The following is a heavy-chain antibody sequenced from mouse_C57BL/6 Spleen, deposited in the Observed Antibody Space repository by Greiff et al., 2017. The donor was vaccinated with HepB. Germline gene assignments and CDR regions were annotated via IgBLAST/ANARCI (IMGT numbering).Heavy chain of an antibody. Sequence: QVQLQQPGAELVMPGASVKLSCKASGYTFTSYWMHWVKQRPGQGLEWIGEIDPSDSYTNYNQKFKGKSTLTVDKSSSTAYMQLSSLTSEDSAFYYCAPGSSYGAMDYWGQGTSVTVSS. D-gene: IGHD1-1*01. CDR2: IDPSDSYT. V-gene: IGHV1-69*01. J-gene: IGHJ4*01. CDR3: APGSSYGAMDY. CDR1: GYTFTSYW.